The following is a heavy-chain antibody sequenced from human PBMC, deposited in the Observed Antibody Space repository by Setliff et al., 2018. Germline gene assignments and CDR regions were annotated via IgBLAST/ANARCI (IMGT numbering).Heavy chain of an antibody. CDR1: GFTFSDYS. CDR2: ISSSSSTI. J-gene: IGHJ5*02. Sequence: SGGSLRLSCAASGFTFSDYSMNWVRQAPRKGLEWVSYISSSSSTIYYADSVKGRFSISRDNAKKSLFLQMNRLRAEDTAVYYCARAQFARFDPWGQGTPVTVSS. V-gene: IGHV3-48*01. CDR3: ARAQFARFDP.